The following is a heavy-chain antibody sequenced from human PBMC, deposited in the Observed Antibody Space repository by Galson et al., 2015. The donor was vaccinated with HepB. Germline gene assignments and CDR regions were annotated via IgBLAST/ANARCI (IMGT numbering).Heavy chain of an antibody. V-gene: IGHV3-48*02. CDR2: ISRSSDTI. D-gene: IGHD1-1*01. J-gene: IGHJ6*02. CDR1: GFSLSSYS. Sequence: SLRLSCAASGFSLSSYSMNWVRQAPGKGLEWVSHISRSSDTIYYADPVKGRFTISRDNAKNSLYLQMNSLRDEDTAVYYCARDALVLEIYYYYYAMDVWGQGSTVTVSS. CDR3: ARDALVLEIYYYYYAMDV.